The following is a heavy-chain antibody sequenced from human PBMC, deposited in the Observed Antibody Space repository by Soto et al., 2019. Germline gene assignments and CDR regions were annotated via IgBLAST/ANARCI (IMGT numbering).Heavy chain of an antibody. Sequence: QVDLVESGGGVVQPGRPLRLSCAASGFSFSSHGMHWVRQGPGKGLEWLAVITHDGVTTYYADSVKGRFSVSRDNAKNTLYLQMNSLGAEDTAQYYCAKDREDTTMTFDNWGQGTLVTVS. CDR1: GFSFSSHG. CDR2: ITHDGVTT. CDR3: AKDREDTTMTFDN. J-gene: IGHJ4*02. D-gene: IGHD5-18*01. V-gene: IGHV3-30*18.